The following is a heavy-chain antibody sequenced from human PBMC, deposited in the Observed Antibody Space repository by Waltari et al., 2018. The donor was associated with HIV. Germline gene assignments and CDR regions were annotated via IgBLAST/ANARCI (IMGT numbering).Heavy chain of an antibody. CDR1: GGSFSGYY. Sequence: QVHLEQWGTGLLRPSETLSLTCAVYGGSFSGYYWSWIRPSPGRGLEWIGEVNHGGRTKYRTSLKGRVTVSVDTSKNQFSLTMRSVTAADTAVYYCARDSAPGLAVDDDDGEFFYYGLDVWGQGTTVTVSS. V-gene: IGHV4-34*01. D-gene: IGHD6-19*01. J-gene: IGHJ6*01. CDR3: ARDSAPGLAVDDDDGEFFYYGLDV. CDR2: VNHGGRT.